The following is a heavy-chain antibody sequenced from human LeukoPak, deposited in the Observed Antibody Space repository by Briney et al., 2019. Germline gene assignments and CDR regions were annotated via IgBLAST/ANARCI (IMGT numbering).Heavy chain of an antibody. Sequence: GASVKVSCKASGYTFTRYYIHWVRQAPGQGLEWMGIINPSDESTRYAQRLQGRVTMTRDTSTSTVYMELSSLRSEDTAVYYCARERPSYYDSSGYSFDYWGQGTLVTVSS. D-gene: IGHD3-22*01. CDR2: INPSDEST. CDR3: ARERPSYYDSSGYSFDY. CDR1: GYTFTRYY. V-gene: IGHV1-46*01. J-gene: IGHJ4*02.